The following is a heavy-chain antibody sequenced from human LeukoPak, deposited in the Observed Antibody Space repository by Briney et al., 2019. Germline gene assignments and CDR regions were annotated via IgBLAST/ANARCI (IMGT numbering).Heavy chain of an antibody. CDR2: IYYSGST. Sequence: SQTLSLTCTVSGGSISNGGYYWNWIRQPPGKGLEWIGYIYYSGSTNYNPSLKSRVTISVDTSKNQFSLKLSSVTAADTAVYYCARGGGQFTVTTDPYYYYYMDVWGKGTTVTVSS. J-gene: IGHJ6*03. V-gene: IGHV4-61*08. CDR3: ARGGGQFTVTTDPYYYYYMDV. D-gene: IGHD4-11*01. CDR1: GGSISNGGYY.